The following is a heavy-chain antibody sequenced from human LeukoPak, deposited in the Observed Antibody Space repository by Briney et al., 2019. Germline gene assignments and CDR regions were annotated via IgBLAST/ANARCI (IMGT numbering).Heavy chain of an antibody. V-gene: IGHV3-48*03. Sequence: GGSLRLSCAASGFTFSSYEMNWVRQAPGKGLEWVSYISSSGSTIYYADSVKGRFTISRDNAKNSLYPQMNSLRAEDTAVYYCARDGCSSTSCYTRGGYYFDYWGQGTLVTVSS. D-gene: IGHD2-2*02. CDR1: GFTFSSYE. CDR2: ISSSGSTI. CDR3: ARDGCSSTSCYTRGGYYFDY. J-gene: IGHJ4*02.